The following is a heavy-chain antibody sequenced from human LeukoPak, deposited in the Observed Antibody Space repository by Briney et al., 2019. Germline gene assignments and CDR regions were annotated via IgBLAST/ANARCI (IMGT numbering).Heavy chain of an antibody. J-gene: IGHJ6*03. D-gene: IGHD3-10*01. V-gene: IGHV3-21*01. CDR1: GFTFSSYS. Sequence: GGSLRLSCAASGFTFSSYSVNWVRQAPGKGLEWVSSISSSSSYIYYADSVKGRFTISRDNAKNSLYLQMNSLRAEDTAVYYCARPLWFGESYYMDVWGKGTTVTVSS. CDR3: ARPLWFGESYYMDV. CDR2: ISSSSSYI.